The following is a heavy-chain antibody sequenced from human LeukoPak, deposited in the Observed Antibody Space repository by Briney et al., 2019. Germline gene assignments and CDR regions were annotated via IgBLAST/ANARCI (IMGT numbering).Heavy chain of an antibody. D-gene: IGHD3-3*01. CDR1: GFTFSTYS. CDR3: ARDEWYFQH. CDR2: ISSTSNYI. Sequence: PGGSLRLSCAASGFTFSTYSMNWVRQAPGKGLEWVSSISSTSNYIYYADSVKGRLTISRDNAKNSLYLQMNSLRAEDTAVYYCARDEWYFQHWGQGNLVTVSS. V-gene: IGHV3-21*01. J-gene: IGHJ1*01.